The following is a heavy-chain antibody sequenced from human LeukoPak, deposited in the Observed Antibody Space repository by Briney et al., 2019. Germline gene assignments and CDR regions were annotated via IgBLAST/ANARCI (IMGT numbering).Heavy chain of an antibody. CDR2: ISSTDAGT. CDR3: AKAPVTSCRGAYCYPFDY. Sequence: PGGSLRLSCAASGFSLSSYAMSWVRQAPGKGLEWVSAISSTDAGTYHADSVRGRFTISRGSSKNTLYLQMNSLRAEDAAVYYCAKAPVTSCRGAYCYPFDYWGQGTLVTVSA. J-gene: IGHJ4*02. D-gene: IGHD2-21*01. V-gene: IGHV3-23*01. CDR1: GFSLSSYA.